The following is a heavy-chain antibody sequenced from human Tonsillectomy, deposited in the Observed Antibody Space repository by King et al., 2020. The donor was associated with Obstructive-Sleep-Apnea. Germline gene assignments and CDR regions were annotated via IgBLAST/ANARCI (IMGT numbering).Heavy chain of an antibody. CDR3: ARYLRRMYYDSSGYLDAFDI. J-gene: IGHJ3*02. CDR2: IIPILGIA. CDR1: GGTFSSYA. D-gene: IGHD3-22*01. Sequence: QLVQSGAELKKPGSSVKVSCKASGGTFSSYAISWVRQAPGQGLEWMGRIIPILGIANYAQKFQGRVTITADKSTSTAYMELSSLRSEDTAVYYCARYLRRMYYDSSGYLDAFDIWGQGTMITVSS. V-gene: IGHV1-69*09.